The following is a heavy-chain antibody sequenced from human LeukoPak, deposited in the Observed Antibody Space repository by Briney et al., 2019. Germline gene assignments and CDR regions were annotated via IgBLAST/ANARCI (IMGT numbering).Heavy chain of an antibody. CDR2: LSDSGGST. V-gene: IGHV3-23*01. Sequence: PGESLRLSCAASGFTFSSYAMSWVRQAPGKGLEWVSALSDSGGSTNHADSVKGRFTISRDNSKNTLYLQMTSLRAEDTAVYYCAKCRSYSNFVWDSWCQGTLVTVSS. J-gene: IGHJ4*02. CDR3: AKCRSYSNFVWDS. CDR1: GFTFSSYA. D-gene: IGHD4-11*01.